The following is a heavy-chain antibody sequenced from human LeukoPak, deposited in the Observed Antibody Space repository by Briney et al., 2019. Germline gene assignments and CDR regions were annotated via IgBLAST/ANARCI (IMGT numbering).Heavy chain of an antibody. D-gene: IGHD3-22*01. CDR1: GVTFSRLV. Sequence: GASVKVSCKASGVTFSRLVVSWVRQAPGQGLEWMGQIIPYFGTSNYAQKFQGRVTITADKSTSTAYMELSSLRSEDTAVYYCARAPYDSSGYPIDYWGQGTLVTVSS. V-gene: IGHV1-69*06. J-gene: IGHJ4*02. CDR3: ARAPYDSSGYPIDY. CDR2: IIPYFGTS.